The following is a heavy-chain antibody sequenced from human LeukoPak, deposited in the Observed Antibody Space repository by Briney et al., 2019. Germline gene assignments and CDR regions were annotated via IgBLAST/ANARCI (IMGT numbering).Heavy chain of an antibody. V-gene: IGHV1-18*01. Sequence: ASVKVSCKASGFTFTRYGITWVRQTPGQGLEWMGWISAYNGDTNYAQKLQGRVTMTRDPSTSTVYMELSSLRSEDTAVYYCARDQTGWLQFWGQGTLVTASS. CDR2: ISAYNGDT. J-gene: IGHJ4*02. CDR3: ARDQTGWLQF. CDR1: GFTFTRYG. D-gene: IGHD5-24*01.